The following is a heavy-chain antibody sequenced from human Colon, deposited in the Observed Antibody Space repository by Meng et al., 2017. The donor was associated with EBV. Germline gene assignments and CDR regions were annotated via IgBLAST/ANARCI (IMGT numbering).Heavy chain of an antibody. Sequence: QVQLQQWGEGLLKLSETLSRSCAVYGGSFRDYYWTWIRHPPGKGLEWIGEIDHRGNTKYNPSLKSRVTISLDTSKKQFSLKVSSVTAADSAVYYCARRGPSGNFSPWSQGALVTVSS. J-gene: IGHJ5*02. CDR3: ARRGPSGNFSP. D-gene: IGHD3-10*01. CDR1: GGSFRDYY. CDR2: IDHRGNT. V-gene: IGHV4-34*01.